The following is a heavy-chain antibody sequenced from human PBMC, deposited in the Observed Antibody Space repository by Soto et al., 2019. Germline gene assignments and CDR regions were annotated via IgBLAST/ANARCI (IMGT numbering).Heavy chain of an antibody. CDR1: GVTISSYY. V-gene: IGHV4-59*01. CDR3: ARGEYCSGGSCYGMDV. Sequence: PAGSLSLTCTVSGVTISSYYWSWIRQPPGKGLEWIGFINDRGSTNYNPSLKSRVTISVDTSKNQLSLKLSSVTAADTAVYCCARGEYCSGGSCYGMDVWGQGTTVTVSS. CDR2: INDRGST. J-gene: IGHJ6*02. D-gene: IGHD2-15*01.